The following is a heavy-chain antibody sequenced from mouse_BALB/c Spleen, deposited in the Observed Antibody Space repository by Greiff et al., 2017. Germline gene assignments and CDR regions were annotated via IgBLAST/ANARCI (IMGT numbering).Heavy chain of an antibody. CDR3: ARRGAGYYFDY. J-gene: IGHJ3*01. V-gene: IGHV1-9*01. CDR2: ILPGSGST. D-gene: IGHD2-3*01. Sequence: QVQLKESGAELMKPGASVKISCKATGYTFSSYWIEWVKQRPGHGLEWIGEILPGSGSTNYNEKFKGKATFTADTSSNTAYMQLSSLTSEDSAVYYCARRGAGYYFDYWGQGTLVTVSA. CDR1: GYTFSSYW.